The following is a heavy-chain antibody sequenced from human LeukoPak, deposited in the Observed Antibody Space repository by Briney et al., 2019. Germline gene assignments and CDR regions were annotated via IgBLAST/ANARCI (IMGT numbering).Heavy chain of an antibody. CDR3: ARSSWYTEIDY. J-gene: IGHJ4*02. Sequence: SETLSLTCTVSGGSISSGDYHWSWIRQPPGKGLEWIGYIYYSGSTYYNPSLKSRVTISVDTSKNQFSLKLSSVTAADTAVYYCARSSWYTEIDYWGQGTLVTVSS. CDR1: GGSISSGDYH. D-gene: IGHD6-13*01. CDR2: IYYSGST. V-gene: IGHV4-30-4*01.